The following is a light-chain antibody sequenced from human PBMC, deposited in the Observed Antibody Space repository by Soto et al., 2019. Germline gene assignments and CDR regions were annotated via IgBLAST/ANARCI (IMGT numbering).Light chain of an antibody. CDR1: QSVSSSY. CDR2: GAS. Sequence: EIVLTQSPGTLSLSPGERATLSCRASQSVSSSYLAWYQQKPGQAPRLLIYGASSRATGIPDRFSGSGSGTAFTPTISRLEPEDFAVYYCQQYGSPPMYTFGQGTKLEIK. J-gene: IGKJ2*01. CDR3: QQYGSPPMYT. V-gene: IGKV3-20*01.